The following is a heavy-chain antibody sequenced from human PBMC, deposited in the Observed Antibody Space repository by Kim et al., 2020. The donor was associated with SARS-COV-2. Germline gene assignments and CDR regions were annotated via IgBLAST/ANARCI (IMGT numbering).Heavy chain of an antibody. Sequence: SVKVSCKASGGTFSSYAISWVRQAPGQGLEWMGRIIPILGIANYAQKFQGRVTITADKSTSTAYMELSSLRSEDTAVYYCARVLLRSLSPYYYYGMDVWGQGTTVTVSS. CDR2: IIPILGIA. D-gene: IGHD4-17*01. CDR1: GGTFSSYA. CDR3: ARVLLRSLSPYYYYGMDV. J-gene: IGHJ6*02. V-gene: IGHV1-69*04.